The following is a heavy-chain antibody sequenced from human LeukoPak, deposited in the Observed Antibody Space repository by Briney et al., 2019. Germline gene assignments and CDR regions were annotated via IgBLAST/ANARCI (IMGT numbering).Heavy chain of an antibody. CDR1: GYTFTSYG. Sequence: ASVKVSCKASGYTFTSYGISWVRQAPGQGLEWMGWISAYNGNTNYAQKLQGRVTMTTDTSTSTAYMELRSLRSDDTAVYYCAREVHGSGSYYNVFSRYFDYWGQGTLVTVSS. J-gene: IGHJ4*02. CDR3: AREVHGSGSYYNVFSRYFDY. CDR2: ISAYNGNT. D-gene: IGHD3-10*01. V-gene: IGHV1-18*01.